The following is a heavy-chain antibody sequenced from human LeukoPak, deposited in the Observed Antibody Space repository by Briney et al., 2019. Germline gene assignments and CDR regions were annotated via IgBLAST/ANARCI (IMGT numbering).Heavy chain of an antibody. CDR3: AKLATSDTGETY. CDR1: GYTFTINH. D-gene: IGHD3-16*01. J-gene: IGHJ4*02. CDR2: INPSGDGT. V-gene: IGHV1-46*01. Sequence: GASVKVSCKASGYTFTINHIHWVRQAPGQGLEWMGVINPSGDGTTYALNFQGRVTMTRDTSTSTVYMELRSLRSEDTAIYHCAKLATSDTGETYWGQGTLVTVSS.